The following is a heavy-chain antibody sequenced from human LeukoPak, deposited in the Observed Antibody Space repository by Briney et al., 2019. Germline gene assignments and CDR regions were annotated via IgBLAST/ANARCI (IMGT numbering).Heavy chain of an antibody. CDR2: IYYNGDT. CDR1: GGSFSGYY. J-gene: IGHJ4*02. CDR3: ARYQPPDFDY. V-gene: IGHV4-59*01. D-gene: IGHD1-14*01. Sequence: SETLSLTCAVYGGSFSGYYWSWIRQSPGKALEWIGYIYYNGDTYYNPSLKSRVTISLDKSKSQFSLKLGSVTAADTAVYYCARYQPPDFDYWGQGALVTVSS.